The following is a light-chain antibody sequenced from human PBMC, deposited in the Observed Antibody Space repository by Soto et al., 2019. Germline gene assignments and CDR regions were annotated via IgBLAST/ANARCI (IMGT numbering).Light chain of an antibody. CDR2: EVS. CDR1: SNDVGGYKY. J-gene: IGLJ1*01. Sequence: QSALTQPPSVSGSPGQSITISCTGTSNDVGGYKYVSWYQQHPGKAPKLMIYEVSNRPSGVSNRFSVSKSGNTASLTISGRQDEDDDDYYYSGYASVSFSVFGTGTKLTVL. CDR3: SGYASVSFSV. V-gene: IGLV2-14*01.